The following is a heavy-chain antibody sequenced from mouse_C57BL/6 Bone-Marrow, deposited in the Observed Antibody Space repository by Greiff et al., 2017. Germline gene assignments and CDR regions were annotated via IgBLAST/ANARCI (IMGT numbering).Heavy chain of an antibody. Sequence: VQLQQSGPELVKPGASVKISCKASGYAFSSSWMNWVKQRPGKGLEWIGRIYPGDGDTNYNGKFKGKATLTADKSSSTAYMQLSSLTSEDSAVYFWARSITTVVKFDYWGQGTTLTVSS. CDR1: GYAFSSSW. V-gene: IGHV1-82*01. D-gene: IGHD1-1*01. CDR3: ARSITTVVKFDY. CDR2: IYPGDGDT. J-gene: IGHJ2*01.